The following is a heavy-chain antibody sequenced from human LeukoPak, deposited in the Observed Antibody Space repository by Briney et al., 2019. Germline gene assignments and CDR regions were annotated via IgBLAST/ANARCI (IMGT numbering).Heavy chain of an antibody. CDR3: ARVLRYCSGGNCYSGGLGYMDV. V-gene: IGHV3-21*05. CDR2: ISRSSSDI. Sequence: GGSLRLSCVASGFTFSSHRMNWVRQAPGKGLEWISDISRSSSDIHYTDSVKGRFTISRDNAKNSLFLQMNSLRAEDTAVYYCARVLRYCSGGNCYSGGLGYMDVWGKGTTVTISS. D-gene: IGHD2-15*01. CDR1: GFTFSSHR. J-gene: IGHJ6*03.